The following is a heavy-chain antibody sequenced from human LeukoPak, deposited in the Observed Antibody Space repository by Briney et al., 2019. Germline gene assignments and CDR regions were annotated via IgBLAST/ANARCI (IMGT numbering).Heavy chain of an antibody. CDR3: ARGPTVKDY. Sequence: ASVKVSCKASGYTFTSYNINWVRQATGQGLEWMGWMNPNSGNTGYARKFQGRVTMTRNTSISTAYMELGSLRSEDTAVYYCARGPTVKDYWGQGTLVTVSS. V-gene: IGHV1-8*01. CDR1: GYTFTSYN. CDR2: MNPNSGNT. D-gene: IGHD4-17*01. J-gene: IGHJ4*02.